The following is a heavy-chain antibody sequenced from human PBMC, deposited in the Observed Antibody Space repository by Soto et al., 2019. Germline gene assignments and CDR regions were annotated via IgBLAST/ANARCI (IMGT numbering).Heavy chain of an antibody. CDR3: ARDFWSGYYGYYYYGMDV. CDR1: GFTFSSYW. V-gene: IGHV3-7*05. J-gene: IGHJ6*02. Sequence: GGSLRLSCAASGFTFSSYWMSWVRQAPGKGLEWVANIKQDGSEKYYVDSVKGRFTISRDNAKNSLYLQMNSPRAEDTAVYYCARDFWSGYYGYYYYGMDVWGQGTTVTVSS. CDR2: IKQDGSEK. D-gene: IGHD3-3*01.